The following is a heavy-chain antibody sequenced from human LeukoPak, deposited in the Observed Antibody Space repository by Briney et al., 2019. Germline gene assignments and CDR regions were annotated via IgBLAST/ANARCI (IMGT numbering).Heavy chain of an antibody. CDR1: GDSISIYY. CDR3: ARYGSGRAYYYYMDV. V-gene: IGHV4-59*01. CDR2: ISDSGST. D-gene: IGHD3-10*01. J-gene: IGHJ6*03. Sequence: NPSETLSLTCTVSGDSISIYYWSWIRQPPGKGLEWIGYISDSGSTNYNPSLKSRVTISVDTSKRQSSLKLSSVTAADTAVYYCARYGSGRAYYYYMDVWGKGTTDTVSS.